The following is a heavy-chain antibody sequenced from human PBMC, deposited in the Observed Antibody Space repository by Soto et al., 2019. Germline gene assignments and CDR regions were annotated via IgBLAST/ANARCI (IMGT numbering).Heavy chain of an antibody. V-gene: IGHV4-59*01. CDR1: GGSIYNNY. D-gene: IGHD3-10*01. Sequence: QVHLHESGPGLVKPSETLSLTCTVSGGSIYNNYWSWIRQPPGRGLEWIGYIFSNGRTNYNPSLETRVTISVDTSKNQLSLKLRSVTAADTAVYYCARGGDNSPWYYSLWGQGTLVAVSS. J-gene: IGHJ4*02. CDR3: ARGGDNSPWYYSL. CDR2: IFSNGRT.